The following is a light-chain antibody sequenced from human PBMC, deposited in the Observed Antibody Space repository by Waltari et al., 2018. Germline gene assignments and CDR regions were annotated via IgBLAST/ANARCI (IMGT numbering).Light chain of an antibody. CDR3: CSYAGSKFYV. Sequence: ALTQPAPVSGSPGQSITISCTGTSSDVGSYNLVSWYQQHPGKGPKLMIYEVSKRPSGVSNRFSGSKSGNTASLTISGLQAEDEAEYYCCSYAGSKFYVFGTGTKVTVL. V-gene: IGLV2-23*02. J-gene: IGLJ1*01. CDR2: EVS. CDR1: SSDVGSYNL.